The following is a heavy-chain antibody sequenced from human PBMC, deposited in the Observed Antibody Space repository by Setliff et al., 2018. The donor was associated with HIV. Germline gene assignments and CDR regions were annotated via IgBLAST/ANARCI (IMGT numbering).Heavy chain of an antibody. CDR2: IWYDGSNK. D-gene: IGHD2-21*01. Sequence: PGGSLRLSCAVSGFTFSSYGMHWVRQAPGKGLEWVAVIWYDGSNKYYTDSVKGRFTISRDNSKNTLYLQMNSLRAEDTAVYYCARDRGYGTRYSYYYMDVWGKGTTVTVSS. CDR3: ARDRGYGTRYSYYYMDV. J-gene: IGHJ6*03. CDR1: GFTFSSYG. V-gene: IGHV3-33*01.